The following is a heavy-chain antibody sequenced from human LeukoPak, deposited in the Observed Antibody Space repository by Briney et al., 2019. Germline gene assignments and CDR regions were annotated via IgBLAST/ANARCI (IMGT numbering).Heavy chain of an antibody. Sequence: PGGSLRLSCAASGFTFSCYATHWVRQAPGKGLEWVAVISYDGSNKYYADSVKGRFTISRDNSKNTLYLQMNSLRAEDTAVYYCATGGYHCSSTSCSSGADYWGQGTLVTVSS. J-gene: IGHJ4*02. CDR3: ATGGYHCSSTSCSSGADY. V-gene: IGHV3-30-3*01. CDR1: GFTFSCYA. D-gene: IGHD2-2*01. CDR2: ISYDGSNK.